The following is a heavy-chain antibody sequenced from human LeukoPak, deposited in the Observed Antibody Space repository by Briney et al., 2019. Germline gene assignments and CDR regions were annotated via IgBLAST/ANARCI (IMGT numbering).Heavy chain of an antibody. V-gene: IGHV3-30*03. Sequence: GRSLRLSCAASGFTFSSYGMHWVRQAPGKGLEWGALIVYDGSNEYDESSKHYADSVKGRFTISRDNSKNTLYLQLNSLRAEDTAVYYCARYYGSGRGYYGMDVWGQGTTVTVSS. CDR1: GFTFSSYG. CDR2: IVYDGSNEYDESSK. J-gene: IGHJ6*02. D-gene: IGHD3-10*01. CDR3: ARYYGSGRGYYGMDV.